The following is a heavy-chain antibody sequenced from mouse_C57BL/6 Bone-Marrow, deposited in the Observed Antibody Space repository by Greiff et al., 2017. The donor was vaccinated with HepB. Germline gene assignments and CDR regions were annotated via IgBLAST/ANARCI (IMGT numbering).Heavy chain of an antibody. Sequence: VQLQQSGAELVRPGASVKLSCTASGFNIKDDYMHWVKQRPEQGLEWIGWIDPENGDTEYASKFQGKATITADTSSNTAYLQLSSLTSKDTAVYYCTTPEGFDYWGQGTTLTVSS. J-gene: IGHJ2*01. V-gene: IGHV14-4*01. CDR2: IDPENGDT. CDR1: GFNIKDDY. CDR3: TTPEGFDY.